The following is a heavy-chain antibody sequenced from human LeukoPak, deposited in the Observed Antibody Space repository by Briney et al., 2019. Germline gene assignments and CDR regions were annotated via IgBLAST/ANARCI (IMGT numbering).Heavy chain of an antibody. CDR3: ARVSSAALDY. V-gene: IGHV3-48*03. CDR2: ISSSGSTI. J-gene: IGHJ4*02. Sequence: GGSLRLSCAASGFTFSSYEMNWVRQAPGKGPEWVSYISSSGSTIYYADSVKGRFTISRDNAKNSLYLQMNSLRAEDTAVYYCARVSSAALDYWGQGTVVTVSS. CDR1: GFTFSSYE. D-gene: IGHD2-15*01.